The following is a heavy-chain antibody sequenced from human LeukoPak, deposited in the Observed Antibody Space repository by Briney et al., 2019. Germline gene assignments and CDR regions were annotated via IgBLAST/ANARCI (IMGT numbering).Heavy chain of an antibody. Sequence: PGGTLRLSCAASGFTFSSYGMNWVRQAPGKGLEWVSSISSSSSYIYYADSVKGRFTISRDNAKNSLYLQMNSLRAEDTAVYYCARWKPRRPWFETFDYWGQGTLVTVSS. D-gene: IGHD3-10*01. CDR2: ISSSSSYI. V-gene: IGHV3-21*01. J-gene: IGHJ4*02. CDR1: GFTFSSYG. CDR3: ARWKPRRPWFETFDY.